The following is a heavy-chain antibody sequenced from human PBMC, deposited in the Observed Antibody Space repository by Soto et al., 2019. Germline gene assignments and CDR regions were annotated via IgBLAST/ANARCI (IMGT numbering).Heavy chain of an antibody. CDR3: AKCLSGTITGIDY. CDR1: GFTFSSYA. V-gene: IGHV3-23*01. J-gene: IGHJ4*02. D-gene: IGHD5-12*01. CDR2: ISGSGGST. Sequence: EVQLLESGGGLVQPGGSLRLSCAASGFTFSSYAMSWVRQAPGKGLEWVSAISGSGGSTYYADSVKGRFTISRDNSKKPLYVQMISLRAEDTGVYYWAKCLSGTITGIDYWGQGTLVTVSS.